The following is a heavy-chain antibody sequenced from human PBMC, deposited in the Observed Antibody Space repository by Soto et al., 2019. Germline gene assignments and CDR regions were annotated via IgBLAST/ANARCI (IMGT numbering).Heavy chain of an antibody. V-gene: IGHV3-48*02. CDR1: GFRFSDHS. CDR3: ARLPKGSLVTA. CDR2: ISSNSDTT. Sequence: VESGGGSVYPGGSLRLSCVGSGFRFSDHSMHWVRQAPGKGLQWISYISSNSDTTYYADSVKGRFTVSRDNAKNALFLQMNSLRDDDTATYYCARLPKGSLVTAWGQGARVTVSS. D-gene: IGHD2-21*02. J-gene: IGHJ4*02.